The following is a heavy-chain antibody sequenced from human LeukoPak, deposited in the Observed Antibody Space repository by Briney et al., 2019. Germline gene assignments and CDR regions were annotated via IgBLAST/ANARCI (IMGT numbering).Heavy chain of an antibody. Sequence: GGSLRLSCAASGFTLSGYGMHWVRQAPGKGLEWVAYMRYDGSIKYYADSVKGRFTISRDNSKNTLSLQMNSLRAEDTAVYYCAKVNPKVREVSHYHYYYYMDVWGKGTTVTISS. CDR3: AKVNPKVREVSHYHYYYYMDV. V-gene: IGHV3-30*02. CDR1: GFTLSGYG. CDR2: MRYDGSIK. D-gene: IGHD3-10*01. J-gene: IGHJ6*03.